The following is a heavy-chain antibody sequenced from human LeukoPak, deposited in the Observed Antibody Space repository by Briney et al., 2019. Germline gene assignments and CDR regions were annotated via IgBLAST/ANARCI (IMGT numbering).Heavy chain of an antibody. Sequence: PSETLSLTCTVSDYSISSGYYWGWIRQPPGMGLEWIGIIYHSGSTYYNPSLKSRVTISVDTSKNQFSLKVSSVTAADTAMYYCARTPGGYYFDYWGQGILSPSPQ. J-gene: IGHJ4*02. D-gene: IGHD1-14*01. CDR1: DYSISSGYY. CDR2: IYHSGST. V-gene: IGHV4-38-2*02. CDR3: ARTPGGYYFDY.